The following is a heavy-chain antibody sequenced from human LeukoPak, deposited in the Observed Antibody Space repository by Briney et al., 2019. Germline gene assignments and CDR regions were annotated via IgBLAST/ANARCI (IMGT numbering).Heavy chain of an antibody. J-gene: IGHJ4*02. D-gene: IGHD3-22*01. CDR1: GFTFRTYA. V-gene: IGHV3-23*01. Sequence: PGGSLRLSCAASGFTFRTYAMSWVRQAPGKGLEWVSAISGNGRNTYYADSVKGRFTISRDNSKNTLYLQMNSLRVEDTAVYYCARDSPRPPNYYYDSSGFWGQGTLVTVSS. CDR3: ARDSPRPPNYYYDSSGF. CDR2: ISGNGRNT.